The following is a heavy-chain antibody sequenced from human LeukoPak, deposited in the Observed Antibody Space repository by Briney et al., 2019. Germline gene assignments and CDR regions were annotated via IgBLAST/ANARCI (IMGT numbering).Heavy chain of an antibody. D-gene: IGHD2-15*01. CDR2: IYYSGST. CDR3: ARHCSGGSCYYSNWFDP. J-gene: IGHJ5*02. Sequence: SETLSLTCAVYGGSFTGYSWNWIRQPPGKGLEWIGSIYYSGSTYYNPSLKSRVTISVDTSKNQFSLKLSSVTAADTAVYYCARHCSGGSCYYSNWFDPWGQGTLVTVSS. CDR1: GGSFTGYS. V-gene: IGHV4-34*01.